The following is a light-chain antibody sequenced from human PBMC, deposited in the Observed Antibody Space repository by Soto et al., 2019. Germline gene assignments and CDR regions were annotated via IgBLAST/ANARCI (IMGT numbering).Light chain of an antibody. CDR2: EVT. CDR1: SSDIDTYNY. Sequence: QSVLTQPASLSGSPGQSITISCTGTSSDIDTYNYVSWYQQHPGKAPKLIIYEVTNRPSGVSNRFSGSKSGDTASLTISGLRAEDEADYYCSSYTSSTDYVFGTGTKLTVL. J-gene: IGLJ1*01. V-gene: IGLV2-14*01. CDR3: SSYTSSTDYV.